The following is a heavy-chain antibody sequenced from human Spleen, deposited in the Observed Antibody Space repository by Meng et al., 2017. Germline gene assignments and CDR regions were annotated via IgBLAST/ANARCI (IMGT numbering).Heavy chain of an antibody. J-gene: IGHJ4*02. CDR2: IYYSGST. CDR1: GGSISSYY. Sequence: SETLSLTCTVPGGSISSYYWSWIRQPPGKGLEWIGYIYYSGSTNYNPSLKSRITISVDTSKNQFSLKLSSVTAADTAVYYCARVTYYSGQYYFDYWGQGTLVTVSS. D-gene: IGHD3-10*01. CDR3: ARVTYYSGQYYFDY. V-gene: IGHV4-59*01.